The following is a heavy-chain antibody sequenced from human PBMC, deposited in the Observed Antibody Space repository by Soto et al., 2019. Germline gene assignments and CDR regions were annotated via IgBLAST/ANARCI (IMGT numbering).Heavy chain of an antibody. CDR3: ARYSSSSVFDY. Sequence: PSETLSLTCTISGGSVSSGSYYWSWIRQPPGKGLEWIGYIYYSGSIDYNPSLKSRVTISADTSKTQLSLMMSSVTAADTAVYYCARYSSSSVFDYWGQGILVTVSS. D-gene: IGHD6-6*01. J-gene: IGHJ4*02. V-gene: IGHV4-61*01. CDR1: GGSVSSGSYY. CDR2: IYYSGSI.